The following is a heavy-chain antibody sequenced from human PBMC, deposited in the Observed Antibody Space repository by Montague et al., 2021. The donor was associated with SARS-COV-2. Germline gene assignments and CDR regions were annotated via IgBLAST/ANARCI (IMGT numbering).Heavy chain of an antibody. V-gene: IGHV4-59*01. CDR2: IYHGGAA. CDR1: GGSITGYY. D-gene: IGHD4-23*01. CDR3: VRDHPYGGPRGAYDI. J-gene: IGHJ3*02. Sequence: SETLSLTCTVSGGSITGYYWSWLRQSPGKGLEWIAYIYHGGAANYNPSLGSRVTISTDTSKNQLSLKVNSVTAADTAVYYCVRDHPYGGPRGAYDIWGQGTVVTVSS.